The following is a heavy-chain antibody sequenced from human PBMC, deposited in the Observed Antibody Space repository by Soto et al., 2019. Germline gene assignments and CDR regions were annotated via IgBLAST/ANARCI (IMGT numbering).Heavy chain of an antibody. J-gene: IGHJ3*02. Sequence: ASVKVSCKASGYTFTGYAMHWVRQAPGQRLEWMGGFDPEDGETIYAQKFQGRVTMTEDTSTDTAYMELSSLRSEDTAVYYCACRTDAFDIWGQGTMVTVSS. CDR2: FDPEDGET. CDR3: ACRTDAFDI. CDR1: GYTFTGYA. V-gene: IGHV1-24*01.